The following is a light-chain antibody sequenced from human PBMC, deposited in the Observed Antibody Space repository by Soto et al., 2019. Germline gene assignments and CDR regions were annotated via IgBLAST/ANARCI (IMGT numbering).Light chain of an antibody. V-gene: IGKV1-39*01. J-gene: IGKJ1*01. CDR3: QLSYTTPRT. CDR2: GAS. CDR1: QNIRTY. Sequence: QMTQSPSSLSASVGARVTITCRASQNIRTYLNWYQQKPGKAPSLLIYGASTLQSGVPSRFSGSGSATDFTLTITSLQPEDVATYYCQLSYTTPRTFGQGTKVEIK.